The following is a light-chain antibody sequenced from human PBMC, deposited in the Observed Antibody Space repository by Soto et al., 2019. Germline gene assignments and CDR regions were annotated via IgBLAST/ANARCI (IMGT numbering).Light chain of an antibody. CDR3: QQSYNTPLT. Sequence: DIQMTQSPSSLSASVGDRVTITCRASQSISTYLNWYQQKPGKAPKLLIYDASSLQSGVPSRFSGSGSGTDFTLTSSSLQPEDFATYYCQQSYNTPLTFGGGTKVDIK. CDR1: QSISTY. V-gene: IGKV1-39*01. CDR2: DAS. J-gene: IGKJ4*01.